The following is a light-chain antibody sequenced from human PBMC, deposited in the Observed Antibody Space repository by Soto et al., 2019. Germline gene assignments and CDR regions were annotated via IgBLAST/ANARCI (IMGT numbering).Light chain of an antibody. V-gene: IGLV1-40*01. J-gene: IGLJ2*01. CDR1: SSNIGAGYD. CDR2: GNS. Sequence: QSVLTQPPSVSGAPGQRVTISCTGSSSNIGAGYDVHWYQHLPGTAPKLLIYGNSNRPSGVPDRFSGSKSGTSASLAITGLQAEDEADYYCQSYDSSLSAHVVFGGGTQLTV. CDR3: QSYDSSLSAHVV.